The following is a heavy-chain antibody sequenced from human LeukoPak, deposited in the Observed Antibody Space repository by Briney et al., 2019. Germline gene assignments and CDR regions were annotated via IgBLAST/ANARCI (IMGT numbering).Heavy chain of an antibody. CDR1: GFTFDDYA. V-gene: IGHV3-43*02. CDR2: ISGVGGST. CDR3: AKGTLSAAGTQSFDY. J-gene: IGHJ4*02. D-gene: IGHD6-13*01. Sequence: GGSLRLSCAASGFTFDDYAIHWVRPAPGKGLDWVSLISGVGGSTYYAASVEGRFTISRDNSKNSLYLLMNSLRTENTALYYCAKGTLSAAGTQSFDYWGQGTLVTVSS.